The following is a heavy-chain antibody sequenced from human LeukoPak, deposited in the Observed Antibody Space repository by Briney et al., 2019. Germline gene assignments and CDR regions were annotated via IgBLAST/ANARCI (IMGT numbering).Heavy chain of an antibody. V-gene: IGHV3-23*01. CDR2: ISSSGGST. CDR1: GCTFSSYA. CDR3: AKDHVEMATIGFDS. D-gene: IGHD5-24*01. Sequence: GGSLRLSCAASGCTFSSYAMSWVRQSPGKGLERVSPISSSGGSTYYAGSVKGRFTISTDNSKNTLYLRMNSLRAEDTAVYYCAKDHVEMATIGFDSWGQGTLVTVSS. J-gene: IGHJ4*02.